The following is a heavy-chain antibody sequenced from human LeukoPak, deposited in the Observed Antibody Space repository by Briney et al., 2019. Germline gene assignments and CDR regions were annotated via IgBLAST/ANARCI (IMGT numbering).Heavy chain of an antibody. CDR3: ARLVGYCSGGSCYPDY. J-gene: IGHJ4*02. CDR2: IYPGDSDT. CDR1: GYLFTSDW. D-gene: IGHD2-15*01. Sequence: GESLKISCKGSGYLFTSDWIGWVRQMPGKGLEWMGIIYPGDSDTRYSPSFQGQVTISADKSISTAYLRWSSLKASDTAMYYCARLVGYCSGGSCYPDYWGQGTLVTVSS. V-gene: IGHV5-51*01.